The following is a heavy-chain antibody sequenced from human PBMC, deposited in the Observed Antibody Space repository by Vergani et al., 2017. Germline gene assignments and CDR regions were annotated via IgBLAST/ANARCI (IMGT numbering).Heavy chain of an antibody. CDR2: ISSSGSTI. V-gene: IGHV3-11*04. CDR1: GFTFSDFS. D-gene: IGHD3-22*01. J-gene: IGHJ3*02. Sequence: VQLVESGGGLVKPGGSLRLSCAASGFTFSDFSMSWVRQAPGKGLEWVSTISSSGSTIYYADSVKGRFTISRDNAKNSLYLQMNSLRAEDTAVYYCAGELYYYDSSGYYGDAFDIWGQGTMVTVSS. CDR3: AGELYYYDSSGYYGDAFDI.